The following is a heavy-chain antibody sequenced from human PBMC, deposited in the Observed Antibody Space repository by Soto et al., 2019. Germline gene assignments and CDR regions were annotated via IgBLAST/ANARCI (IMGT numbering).Heavy chain of an antibody. V-gene: IGHV3-48*03. J-gene: IGHJ6*02. Sequence: GGSLRLSCAASGFTFGSYEMNWVRQAPGKGLEWVSYSSGSTIYYADSVKGRFTTSRDNAKNSLYLQMNSLRAEDTAVYYCARTGGSGVSYYFFALDVWGQGTTVTVSS. D-gene: IGHD3-10*01. CDR3: ARTGGSGVSYYFFALDV. CDR2: SSGSTI. CDR1: GFTFGSYE.